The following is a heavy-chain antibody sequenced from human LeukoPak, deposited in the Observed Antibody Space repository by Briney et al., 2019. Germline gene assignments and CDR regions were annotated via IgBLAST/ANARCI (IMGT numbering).Heavy chain of an antibody. CDR1: GFTFSSYA. D-gene: IGHD5-18*01. CDR3: AKDLYSYGSTFSLEWDY. V-gene: IGHV3-23*01. J-gene: IGHJ4*02. Sequence: GGSLRLSCAASGFTFSSYAMSWVRQAPGKGLEWVSAISGSGGSTYYADSVRGRFTISRDNSKNTLYLQMNSLRAEDTAVYYCAKDLYSYGSTFSLEWDYWGQGTLVTVSS. CDR2: ISGSGGST.